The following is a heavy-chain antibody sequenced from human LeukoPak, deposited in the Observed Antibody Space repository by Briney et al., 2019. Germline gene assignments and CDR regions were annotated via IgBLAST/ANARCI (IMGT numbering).Heavy chain of an antibody. CDR2: IYYTGST. Sequence: SETLSLTCTVSGGSISSNYWTWIRQPPGKGLEWIGNIYYTGSTTYNPSLKSRVTISLDTSKTQFSLKLSSVTAADTAVYYCARDLGAAAGIAYWGQGTLVTVSS. V-gene: IGHV4-59*01. CDR3: ARDLGAAAGIAY. J-gene: IGHJ4*02. D-gene: IGHD6-13*01. CDR1: GGSISSNY.